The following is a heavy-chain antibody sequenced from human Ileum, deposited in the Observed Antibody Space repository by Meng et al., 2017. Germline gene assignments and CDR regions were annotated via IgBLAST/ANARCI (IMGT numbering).Heavy chain of an antibody. J-gene: IGHJ4*02. Sequence: PGLKMSWGPLPLSRGGLGYVMNSRNWRCGGRQPAGRGLELVGEIYNSGSNNYNPSIKSRVNLALDKYKNHFSLILNSVTAADTAVYYCVRDEWYSLGDWGQGTLVTVSS. D-gene: IGHD3-3*01. CDR2: IYNSGSN. CDR3: VRDEWYSLGD. V-gene: IGHV4-4*02. CDR1: GYVMNSRNW.